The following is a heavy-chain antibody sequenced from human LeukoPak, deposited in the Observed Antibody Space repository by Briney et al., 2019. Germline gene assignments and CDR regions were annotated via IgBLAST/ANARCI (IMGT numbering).Heavy chain of an antibody. D-gene: IGHD3-10*01. V-gene: IGHV1-2*02. CDR2: INPNSGGT. Sequence: ASVKVSCKASGYTFTGYYMHWVRQAPGQGLEWMGWINPNSGGTNYAQKFQGRVTMTRDTSISTAYMELSRLRSDDTAVYYCAKDRGTMVRGVITFDYWGQGTLVTVSS. J-gene: IGHJ4*02. CDR1: GYTFTGYY. CDR3: AKDRGTMVRGVITFDY.